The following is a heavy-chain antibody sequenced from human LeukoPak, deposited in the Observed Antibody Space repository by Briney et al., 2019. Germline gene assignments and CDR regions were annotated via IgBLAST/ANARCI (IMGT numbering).Heavy chain of an antibody. CDR3: AKVVGSGYDYVTDAFDI. D-gene: IGHD5-12*01. CDR2: ISWNSGSI. V-gene: IGHV3-9*01. J-gene: IGHJ3*02. Sequence: PGGSLRLSCAASGFTFDDYAMHWVRQAPGKGLEWVSGISWNSGSIGYADSVKGRFTISSDNAMNSLYLQMNSLRAEDTALYYCAKVVGSGYDYVTDAFDIWGQGTMVTVSS. CDR1: GFTFDDYA.